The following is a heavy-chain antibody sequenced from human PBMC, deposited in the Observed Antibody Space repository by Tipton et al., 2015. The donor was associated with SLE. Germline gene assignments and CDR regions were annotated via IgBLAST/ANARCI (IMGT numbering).Heavy chain of an antibody. Sequence: LRLSCTVSGGSISSSSYYWSWIRQPPGKGLEWIGEINHSGSTNYNPSLNSRVTISVDTSKNQFSLKLSSVTAADTAVYYCARTKGSSGGNFDYWGQGTLVTVSS. CDR2: INHSGST. D-gene: IGHD6-13*01. CDR1: GGSISSSSYY. V-gene: IGHV4-39*07. CDR3: ARTKGSSGGNFDY. J-gene: IGHJ4*02.